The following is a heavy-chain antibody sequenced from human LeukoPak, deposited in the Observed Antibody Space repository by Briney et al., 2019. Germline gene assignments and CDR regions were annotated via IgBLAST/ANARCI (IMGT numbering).Heavy chain of an antibody. CDR3: ARVLRYDFWSAYYFDY. V-gene: IGHV1-18*01. J-gene: IGHJ4*02. CDR2: ISTYNGDT. Sequence: ASVKVSCKASGYTFNSYDISWVRQAPGQGLEWMAWISTYNGDTNYAQKVQGRATMTTDTSTSTAYMELRSLRSDDTAVYYCARVLRYDFWSAYYFDYWGQGTLVTVSS. CDR1: GYTFNSYD. D-gene: IGHD3-3*01.